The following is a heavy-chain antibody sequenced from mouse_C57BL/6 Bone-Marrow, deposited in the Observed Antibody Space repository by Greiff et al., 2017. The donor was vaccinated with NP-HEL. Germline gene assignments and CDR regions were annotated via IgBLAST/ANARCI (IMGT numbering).Heavy chain of an antibody. Sequence: EVQGVESGGGLVKPGGSLKLSCAASGFTFSSYAMSWVRQTPEKRLEWVATISDGGSYTYYPDNVKGRFTISRDNAKNNLYLQMSHLKSEDTAMYYCARDRGFTTVVTFDYWGQGTTLTVSS. V-gene: IGHV5-4*01. D-gene: IGHD1-1*01. CDR3: ARDRGFTTVVTFDY. CDR1: GFTFSSYA. CDR2: ISDGGSYT. J-gene: IGHJ2*01.